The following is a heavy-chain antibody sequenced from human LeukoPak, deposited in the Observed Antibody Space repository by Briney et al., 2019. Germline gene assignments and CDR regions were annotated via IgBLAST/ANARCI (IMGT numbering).Heavy chain of an antibody. J-gene: IGHJ5*02. CDR3: AKDSLYDFWSGFLAP. V-gene: IGHV3-43*02. CDR1: GFTFDDYA. D-gene: IGHD3-3*01. Sequence: GGSLRLSCAASGFTFDDYAMHWVRQDPGKGLEWVSLISGDGGSTYYADSVKGRFTISRDNSKNSLYLQMNSLRTEDTALYYCAKDSLYDFWSGFLAPWGQGTLVTVSS. CDR2: ISGDGGST.